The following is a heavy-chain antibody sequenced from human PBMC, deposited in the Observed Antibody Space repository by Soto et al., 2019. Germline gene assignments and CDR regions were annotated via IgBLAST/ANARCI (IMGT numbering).Heavy chain of an antibody. V-gene: IGHV4-59*01. Sequence: SETLSLTCTVSGGSISSYYWSWIRQPPGKGLEWIGYIYYSGSTNYNPSLKSRVTISVDTSKNQFSLKLSSVTAADTAVYYCARSGNEKAHDYGDYLYIRYWGQGTLVTVSS. CDR2: IYYSGST. J-gene: IGHJ4*02. CDR1: GGSISSYY. D-gene: IGHD4-17*01. CDR3: ARSGNEKAHDYGDYLYIRY.